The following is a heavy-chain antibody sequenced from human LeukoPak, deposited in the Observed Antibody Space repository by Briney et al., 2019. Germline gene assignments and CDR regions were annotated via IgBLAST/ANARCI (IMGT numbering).Heavy chain of an antibody. J-gene: IGHJ4*02. V-gene: IGHV3-23*01. CDR2: ISGDYT. Sequence: GESLKISCAASGFTFSNYAMSWVRQAPGKGLEWVSAISGDYTYYTDSVKGRFTISRDNSKNTLYLQMNSLRAEDTAVYYCAKVRSSDYGNYFDQWGQGTLVTVSS. CDR1: GFTFSNYA. CDR3: AKVRSSDYGNYFDQ. D-gene: IGHD5-12*01.